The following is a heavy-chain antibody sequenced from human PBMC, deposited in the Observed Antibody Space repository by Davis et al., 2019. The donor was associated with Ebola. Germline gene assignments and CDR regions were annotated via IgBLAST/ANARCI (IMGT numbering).Heavy chain of an antibody. CDR1: GFTFSSYW. J-gene: IGHJ4*02. Sequence: GESLKISCAASGFTFSSYWMSWVRQAPGKGLEWVANIKQDGSEKYYVDSVKGRFTISRDNAKNSLYLQMDSLRAEDTAVYYCAKDMVSWQYGTNFDNWGQGTLVTVSS. CDR3: AKDMVSWQYGTNFDN. V-gene: IGHV3-7*03. D-gene: IGHD3-10*01. CDR2: IKQDGSEK.